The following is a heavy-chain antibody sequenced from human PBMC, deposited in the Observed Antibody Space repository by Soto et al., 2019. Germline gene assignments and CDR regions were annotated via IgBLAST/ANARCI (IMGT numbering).Heavy chain of an antibody. V-gene: IGHV3-23*01. CDR1: GFTFTNYA. J-gene: IGHJ4*02. D-gene: IGHD3-10*02. CDR2: LIAAGGST. Sequence: EVQVLESGGGLVQPGGSLRLSCAASGFTFTNYAMTWVRQAPGKGLEWVSLIAAGGSTSYADSVKGRFTISRDISKNTLYLHMNGLRPEDTAIYYCAKVFGGGPPYYFDYWGQGTLVTVSS. CDR3: AKVFGGGPPYYFDY.